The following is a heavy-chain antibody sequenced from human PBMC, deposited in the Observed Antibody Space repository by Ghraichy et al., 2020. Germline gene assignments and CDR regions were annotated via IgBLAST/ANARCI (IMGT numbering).Heavy chain of an antibody. D-gene: IGHD3-16*01. Sequence: GGSLRLSCAASGFTFSSYGMHWVRQAPGKGLEWVAVISYDGSNKYYADSVKGRFTISRDNSKNTLYLQMNSLRAEDTAVYYCAKNSSPYDYVWGSFDPWGQGTLVIVSS. CDR2: ISYDGSNK. CDR3: AKNSSPYDYVWGSFDP. V-gene: IGHV3-30*18. J-gene: IGHJ5*02. CDR1: GFTFSSYG.